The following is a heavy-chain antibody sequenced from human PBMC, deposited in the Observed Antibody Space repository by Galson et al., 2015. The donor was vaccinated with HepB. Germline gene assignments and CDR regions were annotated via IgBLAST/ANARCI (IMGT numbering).Heavy chain of an antibody. J-gene: IGHJ5*02. V-gene: IGHV3-33*01. D-gene: IGHD5-12*01. Sequence: SLRLSCAASGFTFSSYGMHWVRQAPGKGLEWVAVVWYDGSNEYYADSVEGRFTISRDNSKNTLYLQMNSLRAEDTAVYYCARDGGYSRAWFDPWGQGTLVTVSS. CDR2: VWYDGSNE. CDR3: ARDGGYSRAWFDP. CDR1: GFTFSSYG.